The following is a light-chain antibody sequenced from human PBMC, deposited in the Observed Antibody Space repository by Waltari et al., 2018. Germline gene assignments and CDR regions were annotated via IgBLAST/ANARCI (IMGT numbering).Light chain of an antibody. J-gene: IGKJ2*01. V-gene: IGKV3-20*01. Sequence: VLTQSPGTLSLSPGERATLSCRASQSLTKRYLAWYQQKPGQAPRLLIYGASSSAAGIPARCIGSGSATYFTLTISRLEPEDSAVYYCQQYGSSIMYTFGQGTKLEIK. CDR3: QQYGSSIMYT. CDR2: GAS. CDR1: QSLTKRY.